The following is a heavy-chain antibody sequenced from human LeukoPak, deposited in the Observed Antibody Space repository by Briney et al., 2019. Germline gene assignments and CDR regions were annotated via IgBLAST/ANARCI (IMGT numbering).Heavy chain of an antibody. CDR2: ISGRGGST. CDR1: GFTFSSYA. CDR3: AKDRIVGATARLFDY. Sequence: GGSLRLSCAASGFTFSSYAMSWVRQAPGKGLGGVSAISGRGGSTYYADSVKGRFTISRDNSKNTLYLQMNSLRAEDTAVYYCAKDRIVGATARLFDYWGQGTLVTVSS. D-gene: IGHD1-26*01. V-gene: IGHV3-23*01. J-gene: IGHJ4*02.